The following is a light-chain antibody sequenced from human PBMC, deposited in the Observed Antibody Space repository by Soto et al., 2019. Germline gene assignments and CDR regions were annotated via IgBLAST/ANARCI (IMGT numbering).Light chain of an antibody. CDR2: GAS. CDR3: QHYNNWPPLT. J-gene: IGKJ4*01. Sequence: EIVMTQSPATLSVSPGERATLSCRASQSIRNDLAWYQQKPGQAPRLLIHGASTRATGIPARFSGSGSGTEFTLTISSLQSEDFAVYYCQHYNNWPPLTFGGGTKVEIK. CDR1: QSIRND. V-gene: IGKV3-15*01.